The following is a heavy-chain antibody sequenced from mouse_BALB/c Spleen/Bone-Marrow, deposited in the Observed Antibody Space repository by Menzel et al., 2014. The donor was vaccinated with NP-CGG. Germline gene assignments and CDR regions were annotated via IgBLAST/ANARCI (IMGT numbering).Heavy chain of an antibody. J-gene: IGHJ4*01. V-gene: IGHV1S137*01. Sequence: VKLQESGAELVRPGVSVKISCKGSGYTFTDYTMHWVKQSHAKSLEWIGVISTYYGDASYNQKFKGKATMTVDKSSSTAYMELARLTSEDSAIYYCARVITTGYYGMDYWGQGTSVTVSS. D-gene: IGHD2-4*01. CDR2: ISTYYGDA. CDR3: ARVITTGYYGMDY. CDR1: GYTFTDYT.